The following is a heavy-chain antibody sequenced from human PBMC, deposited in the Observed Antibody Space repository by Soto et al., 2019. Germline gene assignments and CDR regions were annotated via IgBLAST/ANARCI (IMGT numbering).Heavy chain of an antibody. CDR3: AKVRTGPIYYYYGMDV. J-gene: IGHJ6*02. Sequence: EVQLLESGGGLVQPGGSLRLSCAASGFTFSSYAMSWVRQAPGKGLEWVSAISGSGGSTYYADSVKGRFTISRDNSKNTLYLQMNSQRAEDTAVYYCAKVRTGPIYYYYGMDVWGQGTTVTVSS. CDR1: GFTFSSYA. V-gene: IGHV3-23*01. D-gene: IGHD1-1*01. CDR2: ISGSGGST.